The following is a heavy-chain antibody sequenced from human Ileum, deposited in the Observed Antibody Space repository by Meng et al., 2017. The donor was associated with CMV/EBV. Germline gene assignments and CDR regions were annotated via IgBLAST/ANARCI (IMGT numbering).Heavy chain of an antibody. CDR3: ARGWADIRLSGVMDL. CDR2: ISYSGNT. CDR1: GASVSRDYYY. D-gene: IGHD2-8*01. V-gene: IGHV4-61*01. Sequence: SETLSLTCAVSGASVSRDYYYWSWIRQPPGKGLEWVAYISYSGNTNSNPSLKSRVSISVDAAKNLFSLRLTSVTTADTAVYYCARGWADIRLSGVMDLWGQGTTVTVSS. J-gene: IGHJ6*02.